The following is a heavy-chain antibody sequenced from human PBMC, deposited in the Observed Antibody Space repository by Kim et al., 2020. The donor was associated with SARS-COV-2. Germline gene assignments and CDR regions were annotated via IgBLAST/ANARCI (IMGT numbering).Heavy chain of an antibody. Sequence: GGSLRLSCAASGFTFSSYAMHWVRQAPGKGLEWVAVISYDGSNKYYADSVKGRFTISRDNSKNTLYLQMNSLRAEDTAVYYCARDRTFGYSSGWYLLGGAFDIWGQGTMVTVSS. D-gene: IGHD6-19*01. V-gene: IGHV3-30*04. CDR2: ISYDGSNK. J-gene: IGHJ3*02. CDR3: ARDRTFGYSSGWYLLGGAFDI. CDR1: GFTFSSYA.